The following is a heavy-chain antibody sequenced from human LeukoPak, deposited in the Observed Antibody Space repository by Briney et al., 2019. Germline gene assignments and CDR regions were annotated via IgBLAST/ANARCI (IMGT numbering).Heavy chain of an antibody. V-gene: IGHV4-39*07. Sequence: SETLSLTCTASGGSISSSSYYWGWIRQPPGKGLEWIGSIYHSGSTYYNPSLKSRVTISVDTSKNQFSLKLSSVTAADTAVYYCARPARAVAGTVDYWGQGTLVTVSS. D-gene: IGHD6-19*01. CDR2: IYHSGST. CDR3: ARPARAVAGTVDY. J-gene: IGHJ4*02. CDR1: GGSISSSSYY.